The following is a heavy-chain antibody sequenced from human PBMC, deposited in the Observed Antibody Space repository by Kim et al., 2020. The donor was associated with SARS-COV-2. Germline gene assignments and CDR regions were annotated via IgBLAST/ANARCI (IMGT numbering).Heavy chain of an antibody. Sequence: GSKVYYVASLMSRFTVSRDNAKTSFYLQMNGLRADDTAIYYCAGGHWFDYWGQGTLVTVSS. CDR3: AGGHWFDY. D-gene: IGHD1-1*01. CDR2: GSKV. V-gene: IGHV3-7*03. J-gene: IGHJ4*02.